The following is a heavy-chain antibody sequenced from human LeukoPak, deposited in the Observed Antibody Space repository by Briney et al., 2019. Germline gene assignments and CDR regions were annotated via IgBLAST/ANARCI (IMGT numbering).Heavy chain of an antibody. D-gene: IGHD3-10*01. J-gene: IGHJ5*02. CDR2: INHSGST. Sequence: SETLSLTCAVYGGSFSGYYWSWIRQPPGKGLEWIGEINHSGSTNYNPSLKSRVTISVDTSKNQFSLNLSSVTAADTAVYYCARNSITRGWLDPWGQGTLVTVSS. CDR3: ARNSITRGWLDP. V-gene: IGHV4-34*01. CDR1: GGSFSGYY.